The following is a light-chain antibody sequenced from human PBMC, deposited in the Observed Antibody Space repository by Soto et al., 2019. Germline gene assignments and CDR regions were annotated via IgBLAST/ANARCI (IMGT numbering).Light chain of an antibody. CDR2: EVS. CDR3: SSYAGRNYV. J-gene: IGLJ1*01. CDR1: ISDFGYYNY. Sequence: SVLTQPPSSSGSPGQSVTISCTGTISDFGYYNYVSWYQQHPGRAPKLIIYEVSERPSGVPDRFSGSKSGNTASLTVSGLQAEDEADYYCSSYAGRNYVFGAGTKVTVL. V-gene: IGLV2-8*01.